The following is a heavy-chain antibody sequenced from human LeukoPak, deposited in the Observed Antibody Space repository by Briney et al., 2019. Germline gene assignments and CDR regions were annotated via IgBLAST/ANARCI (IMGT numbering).Heavy chain of an antibody. D-gene: IGHD6-6*01. CDR1: GFTFSDYY. Sequence: GGSLRLSCAASGFTFSDYYMSWIRQAPGKGLEWVSAITDSGGDTYHADSVKGRLTISRDNSKNTLYLQMNSLRVEDTAVYYCAKGSSSSRPYYFDFWGQGTLVTVSS. J-gene: IGHJ4*02. V-gene: IGHV3-23*01. CDR3: AKGSSSSRPYYFDF. CDR2: ITDSGGDT.